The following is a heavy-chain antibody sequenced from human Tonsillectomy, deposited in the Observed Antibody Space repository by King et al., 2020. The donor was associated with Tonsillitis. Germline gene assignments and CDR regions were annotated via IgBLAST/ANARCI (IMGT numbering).Heavy chain of an antibody. CDR2: ISWDGGNA. V-gene: IGHV3-43*01. Sequence: VQLVESGGVVVQPGGSLRLSCAASGFTFDDYTMHWVRQAPGKGLEWVSLISWDGGNAFYADSVKGRFTISRDNSNNSLYLQMNSLRTQDTALYYCARDGSGWHYGLDIWGQGTTVTVSS. D-gene: IGHD3-10*01. CDR1: GFTFDDYT. CDR3: ARDGSGWHYGLDI. J-gene: IGHJ6*02.